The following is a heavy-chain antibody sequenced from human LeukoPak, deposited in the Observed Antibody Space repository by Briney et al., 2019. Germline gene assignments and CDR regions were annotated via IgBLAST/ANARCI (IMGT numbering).Heavy chain of an antibody. CDR3: ARDLEEMASYYPDY. D-gene: IGHD5-24*01. V-gene: IGHV1-46*01. CDR1: GYIFTTYY. Sequence: ASVKVSCKASGYIFTTYYMHWVRQAPGQGLDWMGTINPSGGSTSYAQKFQGRVTVTRDTSTSTVYMELSRLRSDDTAVDYCARDLEEMASYYPDYWGQGTLVTVSS. CDR2: INPSGGST. J-gene: IGHJ4*02.